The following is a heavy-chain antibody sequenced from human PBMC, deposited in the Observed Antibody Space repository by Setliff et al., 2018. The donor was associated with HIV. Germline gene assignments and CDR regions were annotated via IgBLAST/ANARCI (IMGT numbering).Heavy chain of an antibody. J-gene: IGHJ1*01. CDR1: GSSFSNFG. V-gene: IGHV3-30*03. CDR2: ISFDGLNN. CDR3: AIRSLLGLQL. Sequence: PGESLKISCVASGSSFSNFGFHWVRQAPGKGLEWLAVISFDGLNNYYADSVKGRFTISRDNSKDTVFLQMNRLSFEDTAVYYCAIRSLLGLQLWGQGTLVTVS.